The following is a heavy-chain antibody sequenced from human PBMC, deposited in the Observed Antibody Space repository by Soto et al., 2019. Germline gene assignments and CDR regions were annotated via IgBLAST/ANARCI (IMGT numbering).Heavy chain of an antibody. V-gene: IGHV1-18*01. J-gene: IGHJ4*02. CDR1: GYTFTSYG. CDR3: ARDSEIYSSSCPDY. CDR2: ISAYNGNT. Sequence: ASVKVSCKASGYTFTSYGISWVRQAPGQGLEWMGWISAYNGNTNYAQKLQGRVTMTRDTSTSTVYMELSSLRSEDTAVYYCARDSEIYSSSCPDYWGQGTLVTVSS. D-gene: IGHD6-13*01.